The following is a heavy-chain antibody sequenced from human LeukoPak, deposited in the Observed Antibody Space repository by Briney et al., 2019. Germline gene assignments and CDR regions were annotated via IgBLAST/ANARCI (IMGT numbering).Heavy chain of an antibody. Sequence: ASVKVSCKASGYTFSAYYIRWVRQAPGQGLEWMGWINPNSGGTNYAQKFQGRVSITRDTSISTAYMELTRLRSDDTAVYYCARERNWNHDYWGQGTLVTVSS. CDR2: INPNSGGT. CDR3: ARERNWNHDY. V-gene: IGHV1-2*02. J-gene: IGHJ4*02. CDR1: GYTFSAYY. D-gene: IGHD1-14*01.